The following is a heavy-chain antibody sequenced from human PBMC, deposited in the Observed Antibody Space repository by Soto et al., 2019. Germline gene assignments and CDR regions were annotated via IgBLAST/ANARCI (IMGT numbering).Heavy chain of an antibody. CDR1: GGSISSGGYY. Sequence: SDTLSLTCTVSGGSISSGGYYWSWIRQHPGKGLEWIGYIYYSGSTYYNPSLKSRVTISVDTSKNQFSLKLSSVTAADTAVYYCARAYFDWSSRSSYYYGMDVWGQGTTVTVSS. CDR2: IYYSGST. CDR3: ARAYFDWSSRSSYYYGMDV. D-gene: IGHD3-9*01. V-gene: IGHV4-31*03. J-gene: IGHJ6*02.